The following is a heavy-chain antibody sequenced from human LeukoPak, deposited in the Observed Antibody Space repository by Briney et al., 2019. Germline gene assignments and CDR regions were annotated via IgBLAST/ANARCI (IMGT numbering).Heavy chain of an antibody. D-gene: IGHD4-17*01. CDR1: GGTLNSYA. V-gene: IGHV1-69*04. J-gene: IGHJ4*02. Sequence: SVKVSCKTSGGTLNSYAISWVRRAPGQGLEWMGRIIPILGMTNYAQEFQGRLTITADKATSTVYMDLSSLRSEDTAVYYCATRMTTVTTTGWDWGQGTPVTVSS. CDR3: ATRMTTVTTTGWD. CDR2: IIPILGMT.